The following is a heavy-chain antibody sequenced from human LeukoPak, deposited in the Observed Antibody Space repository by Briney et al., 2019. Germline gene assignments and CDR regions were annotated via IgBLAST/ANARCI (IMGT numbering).Heavy chain of an antibody. CDR1: GFTFSSFS. J-gene: IGHJ4*02. CDR2: ISTSGTTT. D-gene: IGHD3-22*01. V-gene: IGHV3-48*04. Sequence: GGSLRLSCAASGFTFSSFSMNWVRQAPGKGLEWVSYISTSGTTTYYADSVKGRFTISRDNAKNSLYLQVNSLRAEDTAVYYCARTINLASSGYYSCFDYWGQGTLVTVSS. CDR3: ARTINLASSGYYSCFDY.